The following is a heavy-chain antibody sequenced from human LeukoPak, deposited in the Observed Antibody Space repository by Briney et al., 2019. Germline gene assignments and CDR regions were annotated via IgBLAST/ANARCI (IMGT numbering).Heavy chain of an antibody. J-gene: IGHJ4*02. CDR3: AKDLYDSSGEVD. Sequence: PGGSLRLSCAASGFTFSSYGMHWVRQAPGKGLEWVAFIRYDGSNKYYADSVKGRFTISRDNSKSTLYLQMNSLRAEDTAVYYCAKDLYDSSGEVDWGQGTLVTVSS. V-gene: IGHV3-30*02. CDR2: IRYDGSNK. CDR1: GFTFSSYG. D-gene: IGHD3-22*01.